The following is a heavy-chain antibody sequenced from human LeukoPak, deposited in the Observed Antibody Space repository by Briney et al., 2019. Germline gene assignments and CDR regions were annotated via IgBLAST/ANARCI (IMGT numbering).Heavy chain of an antibody. D-gene: IGHD1-26*01. J-gene: IGHJ3*02. CDR1: GFTFSSYA. CDR2: ISYDGNIK. V-gene: IGHV3-30*04. Sequence: PGGSLRLYCAASGFTFSSYAMHWVRQAPGKGLEWVAVISYDGNIKYYTDSVKGRFTISRDNSKNTLYLQMNSLRAEDTAVYYCARDYLMGGTTGKAFDIWGQGTMVTISS. CDR3: ARDYLMGGTTGKAFDI.